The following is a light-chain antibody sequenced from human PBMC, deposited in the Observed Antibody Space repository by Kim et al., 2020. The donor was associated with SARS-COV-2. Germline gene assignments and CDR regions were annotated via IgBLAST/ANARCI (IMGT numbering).Light chain of an antibody. CDR2: GTI. J-gene: IGKJ1*01. Sequence: SPGERFTLSYRASQTIDMNFLAWYQQKPGQAPRLLIYGTITRATGIPDRFRGRGSGTDFTLTISRLEPEDFAVYYCQQYETSSWTFGQGTKVDIK. V-gene: IGKV3-20*01. CDR1: QTIDMNF. CDR3: QQYETSSWT.